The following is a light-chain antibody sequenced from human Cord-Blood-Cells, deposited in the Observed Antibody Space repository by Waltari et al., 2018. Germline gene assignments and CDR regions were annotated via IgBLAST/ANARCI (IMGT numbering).Light chain of an antibody. J-gene: IGKJ4*01. Sequence: DIQMTQSPPSLSASVGDRVTITCRASQSISSYLNWYQQKPGQPPKLLIYWASTRESGVPDRFSGSGSVTDFTLTISSLEAEDVTVYYCQQYYSTPLTLGGGTKVEIK. CDR3: QQYYSTPLT. V-gene: IGKV4-1*01. CDR2: WAS. CDR1: QSISSY.